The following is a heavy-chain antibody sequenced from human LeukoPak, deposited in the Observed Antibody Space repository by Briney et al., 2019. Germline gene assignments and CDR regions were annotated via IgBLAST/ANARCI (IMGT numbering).Heavy chain of an antibody. CDR3: AKDPYAILNGYRYYFDY. Sequence: PGGSLRLSCAASGFTFRSYAMSWVRQAPGKGLEWVSAISGSGGSTYYADSVKGRFTISRDNSKNTLYLQMNSLRAEDTAVYYCAKDPYAILNGYRYYFDYWGQGTLLTVSS. J-gene: IGHJ4*02. V-gene: IGHV3-23*01. CDR2: ISGSGGST. D-gene: IGHD3-9*01. CDR1: GFTFRSYA.